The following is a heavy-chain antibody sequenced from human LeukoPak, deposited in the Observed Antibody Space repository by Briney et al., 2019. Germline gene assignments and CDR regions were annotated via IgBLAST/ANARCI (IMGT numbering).Heavy chain of an antibody. Sequence: SETLSLTCAVYGGSFSGYYWGWIRQPPGKGLEWIGEINHSGSTNYNPSLKSRVTISVDTSKNQFSLKLSSVTAADTAVYYCARAPWGSYRYTSPRLDYWGQGTLVTVSS. J-gene: IGHJ4*02. CDR3: ARAPWGSYRYTSPRLDY. CDR1: GGSFSGYY. D-gene: IGHD3-16*02. CDR2: INHSGST. V-gene: IGHV4-34*01.